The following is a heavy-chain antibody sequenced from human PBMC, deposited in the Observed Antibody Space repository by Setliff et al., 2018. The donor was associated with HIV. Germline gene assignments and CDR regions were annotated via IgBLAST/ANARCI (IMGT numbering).Heavy chain of an antibody. J-gene: IGHJ4*02. D-gene: IGHD6-19*01. CDR2: FYTSGST. CDR3: ARGDWYDFFDY. V-gene: IGHV4-61*02. Sequence: PSETLSLTCTVSGGPISSGSYYWSWIRQPAGKGLEWIGRFYTSGSTNYSPSLKSRVTMSVDTSKNQFSLKLSSVTAADTAVYYCARGDWYDFFDYWGQGTLVTVSS. CDR1: GGPISSGSYY.